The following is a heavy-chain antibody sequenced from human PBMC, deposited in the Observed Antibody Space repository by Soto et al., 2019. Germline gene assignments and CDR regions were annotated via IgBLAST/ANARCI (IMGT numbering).Heavy chain of an antibody. CDR1: GFSFSLYE. J-gene: IGHJ4*02. Sequence: EVQLVESGGGLVQSGGSLRLSCAASGFSFSLYEMNWVRQAPGKGLEYISYISGSGTTSYYADSVEGRFTVSRDNAKNTMFLQMNSLRVEDTAIYYCARDMPRQDDDYDTTGYSPGTLRLDYWGQGILVTVSS. V-gene: IGHV3-48*03. CDR2: ISGSGTTS. D-gene: IGHD3-22*01. CDR3: ARDMPRQDDDYDTTGYSPGTLRLDY.